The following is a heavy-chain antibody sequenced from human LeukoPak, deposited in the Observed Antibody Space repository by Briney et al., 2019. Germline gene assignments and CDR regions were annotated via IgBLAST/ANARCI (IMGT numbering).Heavy chain of an antibody. Sequence: PSETLSLTCAVYGGSFSGYHWSWIRQPPGKGLEWIGEINHSGSTNYNPSLKSRVTISVDTSKNQFSLKLSSVTAADTAVYYCATSGHRSVIDYWGQGTLVTVSS. CDR1: GGSFSGYH. J-gene: IGHJ4*02. D-gene: IGHD6-19*01. CDR3: ATSGHRSVIDY. V-gene: IGHV4-34*01. CDR2: INHSGST.